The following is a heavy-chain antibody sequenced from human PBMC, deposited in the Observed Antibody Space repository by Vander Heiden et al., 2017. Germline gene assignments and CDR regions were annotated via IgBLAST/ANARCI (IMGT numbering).Heavy chain of an antibody. Sequence: QITLKESGPTLAKPTQTLTLTGTFSGFSLVTGGVAVGCIRQPPGKALEWLALIYGNDDKRYSPSLKSRLTITKDTSKNQVVLSMTNMDPVDTATYYCAHRQVSSFDYWGQGALVTVSS. CDR3: AHRQVSSFDY. J-gene: IGHJ4*02. D-gene: IGHD6-6*01. CDR1: GFSLVTGGVA. CDR2: IYGNDDK. V-gene: IGHV2-5*01.